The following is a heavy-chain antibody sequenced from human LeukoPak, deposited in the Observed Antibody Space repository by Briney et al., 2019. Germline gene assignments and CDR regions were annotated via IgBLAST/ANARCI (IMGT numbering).Heavy chain of an antibody. V-gene: IGHV3-15*01. J-gene: IGHJ5*02. CDR3: TTAFPPGYGDYDWWFDP. CDR2: IKSKTDGGTT. Sequence: PGGSLRLSCAASGFTFSHAWMSWVRQAPGKGLEWVGRIKSKTDGGTTDYAAPVKGRFTISRDDSKNTLYLQMNSLKTEDTPVYYCTTAFPPGYGDYDWWFDPWGQGTLVTVSS. D-gene: IGHD4-17*01. CDR1: GFTFSHAW.